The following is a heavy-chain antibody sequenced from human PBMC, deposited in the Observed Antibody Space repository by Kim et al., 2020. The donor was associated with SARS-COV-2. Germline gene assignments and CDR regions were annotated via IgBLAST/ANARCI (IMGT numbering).Heavy chain of an antibody. CDR2: INPSGGST. CDR3: ARGWYYYDSSGYLDFDY. J-gene: IGHJ4*02. D-gene: IGHD3-22*01. Sequence: ASVKVSCKASGYTFTSYYMHWVRQAPGQGLEWMGIINPSGGSTSYAQKFQGRVTMTRDTSTSTVYMELSSLRSEDTAVYYCARGWYYYDSSGYLDFDYWGQGTLVTVSS. V-gene: IGHV1-46*01. CDR1: GYTFTSYY.